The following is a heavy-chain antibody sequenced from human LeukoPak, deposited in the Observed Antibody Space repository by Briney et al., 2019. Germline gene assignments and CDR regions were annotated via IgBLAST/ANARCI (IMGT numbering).Heavy chain of an antibody. CDR1: GFTFSSYA. D-gene: IGHD1-26*01. CDR2: ISYDGSNK. CDR3: ARDGRPPTRVGATTSAYYYGVDV. Sequence: LPGGSLRLSCAASGFTFSSYAMHWVRQAPGKGLEWVAVISYDGSNKYYADSVKGRFTISRDNSKNTLYLQMNSLRAEDTAVYYCARDGRPPTRVGATTSAYYYGVDVWGQGTTVTVSS. J-gene: IGHJ6*02. V-gene: IGHV3-30-3*01.